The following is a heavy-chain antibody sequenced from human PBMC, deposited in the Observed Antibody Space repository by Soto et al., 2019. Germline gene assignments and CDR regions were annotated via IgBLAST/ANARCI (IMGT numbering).Heavy chain of an antibody. D-gene: IGHD3-10*01. CDR3: ATPANTGADPFDL. Sequence: LGESLKVSCQVSGYTFTIYWFGWVLQMPGKGLEWMGIIYPCDSDTRYSPSFQGQVTISADQSINTAYLQWASLKDSDTSIYYCATPANTGADPFDLGGEGTPVTVSS. J-gene: IGHJ4*02. CDR2: IYPCDSDT. CDR1: GYTFTIYW. V-gene: IGHV5-51*01.